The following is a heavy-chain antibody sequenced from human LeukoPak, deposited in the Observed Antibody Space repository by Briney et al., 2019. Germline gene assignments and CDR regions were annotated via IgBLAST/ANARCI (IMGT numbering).Heavy chain of an antibody. D-gene: IGHD6-25*01. CDR2: IRFDGSNK. CDR3: ARGSYSSAAGNFDY. J-gene: IGHJ4*02. CDR1: GFTFSSSG. Sequence: GGSLRLSCAASGFTFSSSGMHWVRQAPGKGLEWVSVIRFDGSNKYYADSVKGRFTISRDNSKNTLHLQMNSLRAEDTAVYYCARGSYSSAAGNFDYWGQGTLVTVSS. V-gene: IGHV3-33*01.